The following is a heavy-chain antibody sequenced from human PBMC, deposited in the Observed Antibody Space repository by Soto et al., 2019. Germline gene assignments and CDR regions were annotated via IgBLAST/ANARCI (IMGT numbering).Heavy chain of an antibody. CDR3: ARIMITFGGVIAYFDY. Sequence: SGPTLVNPTETLTLTCTVSGFSLSNARMGVSWIRQPPGKALEWLAHIFSNDEKSYSTSLKSRLTISKDTSKSQVVLTMTNMDPVDTATYYCARIMITFGGVIAYFDYWGQGTLVTVSS. CDR1: GFSLSNARMG. D-gene: IGHD3-16*02. J-gene: IGHJ4*02. CDR2: IFSNDEK. V-gene: IGHV2-26*01.